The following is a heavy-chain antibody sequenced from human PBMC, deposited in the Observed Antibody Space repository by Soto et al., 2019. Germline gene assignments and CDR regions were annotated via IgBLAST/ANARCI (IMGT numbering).Heavy chain of an antibody. V-gene: IGHV3-11*06. J-gene: IGHJ6*02. Sequence: PGGSLRLSCAASGFTFKDYYMNWVRQAPGKGLEWLSYITPTSSYTNYGDSVKGRFTISRDNAKNSLSLQLNSLRGEDTAVYYCARGGRGTIRGPINNRDVWGQGTTVTVPS. CDR3: ARGGRGTIRGPINNRDV. CDR2: ITPTSSYT. CDR1: GFTFKDYY. D-gene: IGHD3-10*01.